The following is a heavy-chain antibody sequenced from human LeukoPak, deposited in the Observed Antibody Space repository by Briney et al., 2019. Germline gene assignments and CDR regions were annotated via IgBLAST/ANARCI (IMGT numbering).Heavy chain of an antibody. V-gene: IGHV4-59*08. CDR1: GGSISSYY. CDR2: IYYSGST. Sequence: SETLSLTCTVSGGSISSYYWSWIRQPPGKGLEWIGYIYYSGSTNYNPSLKSRVTISVDTSKNQFSLKLSSVTAADTAVYYCARGSAGWYSIDYWGQGTLVTVSS. D-gene: IGHD6-19*01. J-gene: IGHJ4*02. CDR3: ARGSAGWYSIDY.